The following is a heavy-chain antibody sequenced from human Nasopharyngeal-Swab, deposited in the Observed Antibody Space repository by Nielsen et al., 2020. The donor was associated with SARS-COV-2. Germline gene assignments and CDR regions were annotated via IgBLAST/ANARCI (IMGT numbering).Heavy chain of an antibody. CDR1: GFTFSSYA. Sequence: GGSLRLSCAASGFTFSSYAMHWVRQAPGKGLEWVAVISYDGSNKYYADSVKGRFTISRDNSKNTLYLQMNSLRAEDTAVYYCARDRGIAVAGNYYYYVMDVWGQGTTVTVSS. J-gene: IGHJ6*02. D-gene: IGHD6-19*01. V-gene: IGHV3-30-3*01. CDR2: ISYDGSNK. CDR3: ARDRGIAVAGNYYYYVMDV.